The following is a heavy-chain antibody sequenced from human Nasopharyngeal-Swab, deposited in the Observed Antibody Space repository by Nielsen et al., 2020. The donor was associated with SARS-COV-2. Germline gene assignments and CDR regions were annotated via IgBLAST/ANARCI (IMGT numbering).Heavy chain of an antibody. Sequence: GGSLRLSCAASGFTFSSYSMNWVRQAPGKGLEWVSSISSSSSYIYYADPVNGRFTISRDNAKNSLYLQMDSLGAEDTAVYYCVRDGGNSSSWYWYYYYYMDVWGKGTTVTVSS. V-gene: IGHV3-21*01. CDR2: ISSSSSYI. J-gene: IGHJ6*03. CDR3: VRDGGNSSSWYWYYYYYMDV. D-gene: IGHD6-13*01. CDR1: GFTFSSYS.